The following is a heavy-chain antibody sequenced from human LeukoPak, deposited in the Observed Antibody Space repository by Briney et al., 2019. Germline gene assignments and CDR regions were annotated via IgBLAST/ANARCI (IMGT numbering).Heavy chain of an antibody. J-gene: IGHJ4*02. CDR2: IYYSGST. Sequence: SETLSLTCTVSGGSISSSSYYWGWIRQPPGKGLEWIGSIYYSGSTYYNPSLKSRVTISVDTSKNQFSLKLSSVTAADTAVYYCARDLPPLYFDYWGQGTLVTVSS. V-gene: IGHV4-39*07. CDR1: GGSISSSSYY. CDR3: ARDLPPLYFDY.